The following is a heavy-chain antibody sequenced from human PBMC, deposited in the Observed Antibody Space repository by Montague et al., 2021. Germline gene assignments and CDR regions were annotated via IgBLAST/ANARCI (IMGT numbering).Heavy chain of an antibody. J-gene: IGHJ4*02. CDR2: VYPGDSDT. CDR3: ARLSGSGTNHFDY. V-gene: IGHV5-51*01. Sequence: QSVAEVKTPGESLKIPCKGSGYSFTNYWIGWVRQMPGKGLEWMGIVYPGDSDTRYSPSFQGQVTISADKSISAAYLQWSSLKASDTAMYYCARLSGSGTNHFDYWGQGTLVTVSS. CDR1: GYSFTNYW. D-gene: IGHD1-26*01.